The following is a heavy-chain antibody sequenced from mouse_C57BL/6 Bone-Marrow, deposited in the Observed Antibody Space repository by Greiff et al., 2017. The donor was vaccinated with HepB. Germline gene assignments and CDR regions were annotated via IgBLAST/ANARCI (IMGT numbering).Heavy chain of an antibody. J-gene: IGHJ2*01. CDR1: GYTFTSYW. CDR3: AIRSYLLYYFDY. D-gene: IGHD5-5*01. CDR2: IHPSDSDT. V-gene: IGHV1-74*01. Sequence: QVQLKQPGAELVKPGASVKVSCKASGYTFTSYWMHWVKQRPGQGLEWIGRIHPSDSDTNYNQKFKGKATLTVDKSSSTAYMQLSSLTSEDSAVYYCAIRSYLLYYFDYWGQGTTLTVSS.